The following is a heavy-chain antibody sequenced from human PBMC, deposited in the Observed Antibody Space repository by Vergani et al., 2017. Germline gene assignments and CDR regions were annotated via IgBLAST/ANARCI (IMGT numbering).Heavy chain of an antibody. D-gene: IGHD3-3*01. J-gene: IGHJ6*03. V-gene: IGHV1-3*01. Sequence: QVQLVQSGAEVKKPGASVKVSCKASGYTFTSYAMHWVRQAPGQRLEWMGWINAGNGNTKYSQKFQGRVTITRDTSASTAYMELSSLRSEDTAVYYCARETYYDFWSGRRSSYYYYMDVWGKGTTVTVSS. CDR1: GYTFTSYA. CDR3: ARETYYDFWSGRRSSYYYYMDV. CDR2: INAGNGNT.